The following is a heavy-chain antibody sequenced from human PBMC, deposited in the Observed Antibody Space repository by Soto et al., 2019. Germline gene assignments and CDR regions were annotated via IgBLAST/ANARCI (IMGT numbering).Heavy chain of an antibody. CDR2: LKSDGSGT. Sequence: EVQLVESGGGLVQPGGSLRLSCAASGFTFSSYWMHWVRQAPGKGLVWVSRLKSDGSGTTYADSVKGRLTISRDNAKNTLYLQMNSLRAEDTAVYYCVRGDGDYYDGNVYLGRHWGQGTLVIVSS. CDR1: GFTFSSYW. D-gene: IGHD3-22*01. CDR3: VRGDGDYYDGNVYLGRH. V-gene: IGHV3-74*01. J-gene: IGHJ4*02.